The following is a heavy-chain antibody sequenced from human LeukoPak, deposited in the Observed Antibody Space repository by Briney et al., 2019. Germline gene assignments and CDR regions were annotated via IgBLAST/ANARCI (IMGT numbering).Heavy chain of an antibody. V-gene: IGHV4-38-2*01. J-gene: IGHJ4*02. Sequence: PSETLSLTCAVSGYSISSGYYWGWIRPPPGKGLEWIGSIYHSGSTYYTPSLKSRVTISVDTSKNQFSLKLSSVTAADTAVYYCARFGEYYYDSSGYYYEPYYFDYWGQGTLVTVSS. CDR1: GYSISSGYY. CDR3: ARFGEYYYDSSGYYYEPYYFDY. CDR2: IYHSGST. D-gene: IGHD3-22*01.